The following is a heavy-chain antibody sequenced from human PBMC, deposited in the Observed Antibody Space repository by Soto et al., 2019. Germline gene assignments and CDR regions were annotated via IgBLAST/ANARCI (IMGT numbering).Heavy chain of an antibody. D-gene: IGHD6-13*01. CDR1: GGSITNYY. CDR3: ARLVWAAGNYGMDV. CDR2: TYFTGST. J-gene: IGHJ6*02. Sequence: SETLSLTCTVSGGSITNYYWSWVRQSQRKGLEWMGCTYFTGSTNYNPSLERRVTISVDRFKNQFSLKLSSVTAADTAVYYCARLVWAAGNYGMDVWGQGTPVTVSS. V-gene: IGHV4-59*08.